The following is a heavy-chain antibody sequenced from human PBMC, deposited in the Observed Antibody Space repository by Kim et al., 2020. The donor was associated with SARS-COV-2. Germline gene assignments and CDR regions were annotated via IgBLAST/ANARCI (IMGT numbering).Heavy chain of an antibody. Sequence: GGSLRLSCVASGFTFSNYGMHWVRQAPGKGLEWVGIVSYEGRNTFYAGFVEGRFTISRDNSKNTLYLQMNNLRTEDTALYYCVKEAAFTTVVVDYYFDYWGHGPLVTVSS. J-gene: IGHJ4*01. V-gene: IGHV3-30*18. CDR1: GFTFSNYG. CDR2: VSYEGRNT. D-gene: IGHD2-15*01. CDR3: VKEAAFTTVVVDYYFDY.